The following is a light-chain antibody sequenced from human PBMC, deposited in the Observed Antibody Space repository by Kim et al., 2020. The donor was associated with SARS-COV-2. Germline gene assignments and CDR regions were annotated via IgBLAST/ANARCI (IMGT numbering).Light chain of an antibody. CDR2: DVS. J-gene: IGLJ3*02. V-gene: IGLV2-14*03. Sequence: GQSIHISRTGTSSDVGGYNSVSWYQHHPGKAPKLMIYDVSNRPSGVSNRFSGSKAGNTASLTISGLQAEDEADYYCSSYTSSSTWVFGGGTQLTVL. CDR3: SSYTSSSTWV. CDR1: SSDVGGYNS.